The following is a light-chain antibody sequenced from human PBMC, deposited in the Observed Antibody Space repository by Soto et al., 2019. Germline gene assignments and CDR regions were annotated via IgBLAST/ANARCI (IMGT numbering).Light chain of an antibody. J-gene: IGLJ1*01. CDR1: SSDVGSYDY. CDR2: NVN. Sequence: QSALIQPPSVSGSPGQSVTISCTGTSSDVGSYDYVSWYQHHPGTVPKPMIYNVNTQPSGVPDRFSGSKSGNTASMTISGLQAEDEADYWCCSYTSCVTLYVFGTGTKVTVL. CDR3: CSYTSCVTLYV. V-gene: IGLV2-11*01.